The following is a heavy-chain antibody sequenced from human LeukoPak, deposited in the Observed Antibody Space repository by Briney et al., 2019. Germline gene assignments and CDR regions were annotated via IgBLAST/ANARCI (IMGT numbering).Heavy chain of an antibody. CDR3: ARSPAAGIKRFDY. J-gene: IGHJ4*02. D-gene: IGHD6-13*01. CDR1: GFTFSDYS. CDR2: ISTTSTYI. Sequence: GGSLRLSCAASGFTFSDYSMNWVRQAPGKGLEWVSSISTTSTYIYYADSVKGRFTISRDSAKSSLYLQMNSLRAEDTAVYYCARSPAAGIKRFDYWGQGTLVTVSS. V-gene: IGHV3-21*01.